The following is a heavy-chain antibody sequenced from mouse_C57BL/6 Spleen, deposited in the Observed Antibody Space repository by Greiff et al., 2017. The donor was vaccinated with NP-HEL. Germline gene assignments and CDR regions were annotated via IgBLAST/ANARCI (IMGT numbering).Heavy chain of an antibody. CDR1: GYTFTDYY. V-gene: IGHV1-26*01. CDR2: INPNNGGT. J-gene: IGHJ2*01. Sequence: EVQLQQSGPELVKPGASVKISCKASGYTFTDYYMNWVKQSHGKSLEWIGDINPNNGGTSYNQKFKGKATLTVDKSSSTAYMELRSLTSEDSAVYYCARSDYYGSRGGYWGQGTTLTVSS. CDR3: ARSDYYGSRGGY. D-gene: IGHD1-1*01.